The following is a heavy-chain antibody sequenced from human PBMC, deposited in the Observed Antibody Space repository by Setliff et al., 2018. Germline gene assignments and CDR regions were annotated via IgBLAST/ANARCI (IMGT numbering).Heavy chain of an antibody. D-gene: IGHD4-17*01. J-gene: IGHJ4*02. CDR3: ARSPLRLFDF. CDR2: IYPGDSDA. CDR1: GYSLTNYW. Sequence: GESLKISCKGSGYSLTNYWIGWVRQMPGEGLEWMGIIYPGDSDARYSPSFQGQVTISADKSINTVYLQWSSLKASDTAMYYCARSPLRLFDFWGQGSLVTVSS. V-gene: IGHV5-51*01.